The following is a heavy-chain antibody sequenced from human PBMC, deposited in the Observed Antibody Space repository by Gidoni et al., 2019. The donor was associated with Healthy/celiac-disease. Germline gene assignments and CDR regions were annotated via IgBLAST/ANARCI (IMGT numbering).Heavy chain of an antibody. D-gene: IGHD6-13*01. Sequence: DVQLVASGGGFVQPGGSLILSCAAPVLPFSSYWMSWVRQAPGKGLEWVANIKQDGSEKYYVDSVKGRFTISRDNAKNSLYLQMNSLRAEDTAVYYCARAAPYSSSWYEDFQHWGQGTLVTVSS. CDR2: IKQDGSEK. V-gene: IGHV3-7*01. J-gene: IGHJ1*01. CDR1: VLPFSSYW. CDR3: ARAAPYSSSWYEDFQH.